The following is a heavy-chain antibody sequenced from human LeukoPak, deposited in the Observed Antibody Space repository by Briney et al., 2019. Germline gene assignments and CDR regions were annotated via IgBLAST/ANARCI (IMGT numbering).Heavy chain of an antibody. V-gene: IGHV4-39*07. J-gene: IGHJ4*02. CDR3: ASEDNGWPDY. CDR1: GGSISSSSYY. CDR2: IYYSGST. D-gene: IGHD6-19*01. Sequence: SETLSLTCTVSGGSISSSSYYWGWIRQPPGKGLEWIGSIYYSGSTYYNPSLKSRVTISVDTSKNQFSLKLSSVTAADTAVYYCASEDNGWPDYWGQGTLVTVSS.